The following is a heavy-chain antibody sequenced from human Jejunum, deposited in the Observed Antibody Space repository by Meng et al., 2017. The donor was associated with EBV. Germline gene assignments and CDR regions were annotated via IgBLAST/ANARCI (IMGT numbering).Heavy chain of an antibody. J-gene: IGHJ4*02. CDR1: GFTFSTYW. Sequence: VQLVESGGGLVQPGGSVRVSCAASGFTFSTYWMHGVRQAPGKGLVWGSHINSDGSSTSYADSAKGRFTISRDNAKNTLYLQMNSLRADDTAVYYCARDMGDSSGWFPNYFDYWGQGTLVTVAS. D-gene: IGHD6-19*01. V-gene: IGHV3-74*01. CDR2: INSDGSST. CDR3: ARDMGDSSGWFPNYFDY.